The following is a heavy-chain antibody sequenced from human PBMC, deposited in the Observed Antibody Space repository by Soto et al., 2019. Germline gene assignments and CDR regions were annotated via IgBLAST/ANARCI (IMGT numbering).Heavy chain of an antibody. CDR1: GFSLSTRAVG. Sequence: ASGPTLVNPTQTLTLTCTFSGFSLSTRAVGVGWIRQPPGKALEWLALIYWNDDKRYSPSLKNRLTITKDTSKHHVVLTMTNMDPVDTATYYCALRHELSSFDIWGQGTKATVSS. V-gene: IGHV2-5*01. CDR3: ALRHELSSFDI. CDR2: IYWNDDK. J-gene: IGHJ3*02. D-gene: IGHD1-26*01.